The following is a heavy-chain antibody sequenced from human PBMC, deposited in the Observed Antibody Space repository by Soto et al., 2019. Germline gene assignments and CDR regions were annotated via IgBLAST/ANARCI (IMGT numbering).Heavy chain of an antibody. D-gene: IGHD2-21*01. V-gene: IGHV1-69*02. Sequence: QVQLVQSGAEVKKPGSSLKVSCKDSGGTFSTYSMFWVRQAPGQGLEWMGRIIPLLGIANYAQKFQGRVTITADTSTSTAYMELDSLRSEDTALYYCTIGSWSGEVFDIWGQGTMVTVSS. J-gene: IGHJ3*02. CDR2: IIPLLGIA. CDR1: GGTFSTYS. CDR3: TIGSWSGEVFDI.